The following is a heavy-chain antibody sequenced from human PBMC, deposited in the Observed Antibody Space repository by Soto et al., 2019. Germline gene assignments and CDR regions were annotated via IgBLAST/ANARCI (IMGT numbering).Heavy chain of an antibody. J-gene: IGHJ6*02. D-gene: IGHD1-1*01. Sequence: LRLSCAAPGFTFRSYGMHWVRQAPGKGLEWVALMSFDGSNKYYADSVRGRFTISSDNSKSTLYLQMDILGPEDTAVYYCAKEFGWELQLSHPYYNSGMDVWGQGTTVTVSS. CDR2: MSFDGSNK. CDR3: AKEFGWELQLSHPYYNSGMDV. CDR1: GFTFRSYG. V-gene: IGHV3-30*18.